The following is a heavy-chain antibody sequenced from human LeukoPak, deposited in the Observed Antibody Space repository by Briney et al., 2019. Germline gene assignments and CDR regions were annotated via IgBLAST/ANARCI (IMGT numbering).Heavy chain of an antibody. CDR1: GFTFSSYS. CDR2: ISSSSSTI. CDR3: AKMAPVGLLWFGELLTDY. V-gene: IGHV3-48*01. Sequence: GGSLRLSCAASGFTFSSYSMNWVRQAPGKGLEWVSYISSSSSTIYYADSVKGRFTISRDNSKNTLYLQMNSLRAEDTAVYYCAKMAPVGLLWFGELLTDYWGQGTLVTVSS. J-gene: IGHJ4*02. D-gene: IGHD3-10*01.